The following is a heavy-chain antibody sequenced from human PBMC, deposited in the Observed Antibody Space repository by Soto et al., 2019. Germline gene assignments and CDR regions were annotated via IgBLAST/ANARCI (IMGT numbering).Heavy chain of an antibody. CDR1: GFSFGDYA. V-gene: IGHV3-9*01. CDR3: AKDVGSSGWYDGFDS. CDR2: ISWNGERI. J-gene: IGHJ4*02. Sequence: EVQLVESGGGLVQPGRSLRLSCAASGFSFGDYAMQWVRQVPGKGLEWVSSISWNGERIGYADSVKGRFTISRDNGKKSVYLQMNSMRGEDPALYDCAKDVGSSGWYDGFDSWGQGTLVTVS. D-gene: IGHD6-19*01.